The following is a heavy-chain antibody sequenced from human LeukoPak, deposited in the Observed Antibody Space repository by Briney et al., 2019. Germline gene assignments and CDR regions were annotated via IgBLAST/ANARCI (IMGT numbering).Heavy chain of an antibody. J-gene: IGHJ6*03. CDR3: ARGAVVVPAARRGHYYYYMDV. Sequence: GASVKVPCKTSGYTFTSYGISWVRQAPGQGLEWMGWISAYNGNTNYAQKLQGRVTMTTDTSTSTAYMELRSLRSDDTAVYYCARGAVVVPAARRGHYYYYMDVWGKGTTVTVSS. CDR2: ISAYNGNT. CDR1: GYTFTSYG. V-gene: IGHV1-18*01. D-gene: IGHD2-2*01.